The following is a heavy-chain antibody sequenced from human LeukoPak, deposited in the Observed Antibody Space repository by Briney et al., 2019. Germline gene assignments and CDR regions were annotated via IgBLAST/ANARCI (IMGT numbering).Heavy chain of an antibody. CDR3: ARAPEFSSGWLLDY. V-gene: IGHV4-4*07. D-gene: IGHD6-19*01. CDR1: GDSISTYH. J-gene: IGHJ4*02. Sequence: SETLSLTCTVSGDSISTYHWSWIRQSAGKGLEWIGRIHTSGSTDYNPSLRSRVTMSVDTSKTHFSLKVTSVTAADTGVYYCARAPEFSSGWLLDYWGQGSLVTVSS. CDR2: IHTSGST.